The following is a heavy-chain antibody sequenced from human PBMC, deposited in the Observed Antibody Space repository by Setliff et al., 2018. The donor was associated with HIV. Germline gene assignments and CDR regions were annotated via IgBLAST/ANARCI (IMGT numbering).Heavy chain of an antibody. CDR3: ARVPRGGSYVDY. D-gene: IGHD1-26*01. CDR1: GYSISGGYY. Sequence: SETLSLTCTVSGYSISGGYYWSWIRQPPGKGLEWIGSIYHSGSTYYNPSLKSRVTISVDTSKNQFSLKLSSVTAADTAVYYCARVPRGGSYVDYWGQGTLVTVSS. V-gene: IGHV4-38-2*02. J-gene: IGHJ4*02. CDR2: IYHSGST.